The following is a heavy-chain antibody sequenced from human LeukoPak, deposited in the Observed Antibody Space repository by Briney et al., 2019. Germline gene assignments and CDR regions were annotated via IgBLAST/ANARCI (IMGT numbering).Heavy chain of an antibody. D-gene: IGHD6-13*01. CDR1: GFTFNNYA. J-gene: IGHJ4*02. V-gene: IGHV3-23*01. Sequence: GGSLRLSCAAAGFTFNNYALSWVRQAPGKGLERVSAISGNGGDTYYADSVKGRFTVSRDISKSTLYLQMNSLRVEDTAVYYCARDPIGSRWPYYFDYWGQGTLVTVSS. CDR3: ARDPIGSRWPYYFDY. CDR2: ISGNGGDT.